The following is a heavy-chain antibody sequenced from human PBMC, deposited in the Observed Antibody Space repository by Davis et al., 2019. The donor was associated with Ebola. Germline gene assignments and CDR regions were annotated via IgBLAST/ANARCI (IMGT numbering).Heavy chain of an antibody. CDR1: GFTFGDYA. Sequence: GESLKISCTGFGFTFGDYAMNWVRQAPGKGLEWVGFIRSKAYGGKPQYAASVKGRVAISRDDSKSIAYLQVDRLKTEDTAVYYCTRDLKQPPTSYYYGMDVWGQGTTVTVSS. J-gene: IGHJ6*02. D-gene: IGHD6-13*01. CDR2: IRSKAYGGKP. CDR3: TRDLKQPPTSYYYGMDV. V-gene: IGHV3-49*04.